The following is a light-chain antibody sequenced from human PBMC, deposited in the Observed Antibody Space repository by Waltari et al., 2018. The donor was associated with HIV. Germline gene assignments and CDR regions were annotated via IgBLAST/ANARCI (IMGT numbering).Light chain of an antibody. CDR1: SSNIGAGYD. V-gene: IGLV1-40*01. J-gene: IGLJ2*01. Sequence: QSVLTQAPSVSGAPGQRVTISCSGSSSNIGAGYDVHWYQQRPGTAPKLLICGDTNRPSGVPDRFSGSKSGTSASLVITGLQADDEADYYCQSFDSSLSSSVVFGGGTKLTVL. CDR2: GDT. CDR3: QSFDSSLSSSVV.